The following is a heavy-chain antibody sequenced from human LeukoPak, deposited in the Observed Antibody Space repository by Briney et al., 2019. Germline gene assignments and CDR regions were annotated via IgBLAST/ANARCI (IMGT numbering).Heavy chain of an antibody. CDR1: GYTFTSYD. V-gene: IGHV1-8*01. J-gene: IGHJ4*02. Sequence: ASVKVSCEASGYTFTSYDINWVRQATGQGLEWMGWMNPNSGNTGYAQKFQGRVTMTRNTSISTAYMELSSLRSEDTAVYYCARSRRRLHSSGWFPLGYWGQGTLVTVSS. D-gene: IGHD6-19*01. CDR3: ARSRRRLHSSGWFPLGY. CDR2: MNPNSGNT.